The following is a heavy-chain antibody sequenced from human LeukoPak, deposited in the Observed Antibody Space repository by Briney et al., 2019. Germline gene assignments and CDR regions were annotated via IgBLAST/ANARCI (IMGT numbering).Heavy chain of an antibody. CDR3: ARLKGSGSYSFDY. CDR1: GFTFSSYS. V-gene: IGHV3-21*01. Sequence: PGGSLRLSCAASGFTFSSYSMNWVRQAPGKGLEWVSSISSSSSYIYYADSVKGRFTISSDNAKNSLYLQMNSLRAEDTAVYYCARLKGSGSYSFDYWGQGTLVTVSS. J-gene: IGHJ4*02. CDR2: ISSSSSYI. D-gene: IGHD3-10*01.